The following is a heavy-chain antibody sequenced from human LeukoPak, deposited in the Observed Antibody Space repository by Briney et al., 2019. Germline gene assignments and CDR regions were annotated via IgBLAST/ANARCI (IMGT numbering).Heavy chain of an antibody. J-gene: IGHJ3*02. CDR2: ISGSGGST. D-gene: IGHD3-22*01. CDR1: GFTFSSYA. Sequence: PGGSLRLPCAASGFTFSSYAMSWVRQAPGKGLEWVSAISGSGGSTYYADSVKGRFTISRDNSKNTLYLQMNSLRAEDTAVYYCAKGVNYYDSSGYLRMAPHDAFDIWGQGTMVTVSS. V-gene: IGHV3-23*01. CDR3: AKGVNYYDSSGYLRMAPHDAFDI.